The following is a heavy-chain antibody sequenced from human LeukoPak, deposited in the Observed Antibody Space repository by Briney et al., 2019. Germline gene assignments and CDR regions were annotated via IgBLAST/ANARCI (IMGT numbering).Heavy chain of an antibody. J-gene: IGHJ1*01. CDR2: IKHDGSEK. V-gene: IGHV3-7*03. D-gene: IGHD6-13*01. Sequence: QSGGSLRLSCAASGFTFSSYWMTWVRQAPGKGLEWVANIKHDGSEKYYVDSVKGRFTISRDNTKNSLYLQMNSLRAEDTAVYFCARDLAAGGYFQNWGQGTLVTVSS. CDR1: GFTFSSYW. CDR3: ARDLAAGGYFQN.